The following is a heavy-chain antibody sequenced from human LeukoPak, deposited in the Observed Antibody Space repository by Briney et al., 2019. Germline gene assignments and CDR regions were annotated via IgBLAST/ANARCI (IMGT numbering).Heavy chain of an antibody. Sequence: PSETLSLTCTVSGGSISSYYWSWIRQPAGKGLEWIGRIYTSGSTNYNPSLKSRVTMSVDTSKNQFPLKLSSVTAADTAVYYCARVPFGVDYYYMDVWGKGTTVTVSS. V-gene: IGHV4-4*07. D-gene: IGHD3-16*01. CDR3: ARVPFGVDYYYMDV. CDR1: GGSISSYY. CDR2: IYTSGST. J-gene: IGHJ6*03.